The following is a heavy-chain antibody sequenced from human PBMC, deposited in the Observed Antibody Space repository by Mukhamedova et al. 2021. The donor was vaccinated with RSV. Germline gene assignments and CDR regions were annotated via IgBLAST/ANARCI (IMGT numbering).Heavy chain of an antibody. Sequence: TNYNPSLKSRVTISVDTSKNQFSLKLSSVTAADTAVYYCASLPHSSSSQTKRDYWGQGTLVTVSS. CDR2: T. D-gene: IGHD6-6*01. J-gene: IGHJ4*02. CDR3: ASLPHSSSSQTKRDY. V-gene: IGHV4-34*01.